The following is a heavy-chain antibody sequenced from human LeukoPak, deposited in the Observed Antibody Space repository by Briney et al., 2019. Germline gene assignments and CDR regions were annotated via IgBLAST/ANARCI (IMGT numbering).Heavy chain of an antibody. V-gene: IGHV4-38-2*01. Sequence: GTLRLSCAASGFTFSSYGMSWVRQAPGKGLEWIGTIYHRGSTYYNLSLKSRVTISLDKSKNHFSLKLTSVTAADTAVYYCARGSGLRFFDPYYFDRWGQGALVTVSS. D-gene: IGHD3-9*01. J-gene: IGHJ4*02. CDR1: GFTFSSYG. CDR2: IYHRGST. CDR3: ARGSGLRFFDPYYFDR.